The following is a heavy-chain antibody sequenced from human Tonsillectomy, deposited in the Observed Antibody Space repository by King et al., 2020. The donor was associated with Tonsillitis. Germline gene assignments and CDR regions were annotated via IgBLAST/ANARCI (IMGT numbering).Heavy chain of an antibody. CDR3: VRDQDTGWGGGFDF. V-gene: IGHV3-30*04. CDR1: GFTFSNYA. Sequence: VQLVESGGGVVQPGRSLRLSCAASGFTFSNYAIHWVRQAPGKGLEWVAVISYDGGHKYYADSVKGRFTISRDNSKNTLSLQMNSLRPEDTAVYYCVRDQDTGWGGGFDFWGRGTLVTVSS. CDR2: ISYDGGHK. D-gene: IGHD6-19*01. J-gene: IGHJ4*02.